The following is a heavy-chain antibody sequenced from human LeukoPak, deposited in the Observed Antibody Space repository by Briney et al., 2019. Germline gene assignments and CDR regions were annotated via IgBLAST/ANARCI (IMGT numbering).Heavy chain of an antibody. CDR3: ATTTNDGHSDY. Sequence: SETLSLTCTVSSASISTYHWSWVRQPPGKGLEWIGYVHYSGITNYNPSLRSRVTISLDTSKSQLSLKVSSVTAADTAIYYCATTTNDGHSDYWGQGTLVTVSS. CDR1: SASISTYH. V-gene: IGHV4-59*01. CDR2: VHYSGIT. J-gene: IGHJ4*02. D-gene: IGHD2-8*01.